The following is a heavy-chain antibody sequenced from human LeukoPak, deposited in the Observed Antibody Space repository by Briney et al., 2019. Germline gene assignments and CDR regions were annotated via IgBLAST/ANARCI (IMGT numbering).Heavy chain of an antibody. CDR2: ISYDGSNK. D-gene: IGHD3-22*01. CDR3: AKDPYYYDTGRYFDY. Sequence: PGGSLRLSCAASGFTFSSYAMHWVRQAPGKGLEWVAVISYDGSNKYYADSVKGRFTISRDNSKNTLYLQMNSLRAEDTAVYYCAKDPYYYDTGRYFDYWGQGTLVTVSS. CDR1: GFTFSSYA. J-gene: IGHJ4*02. V-gene: IGHV3-30*04.